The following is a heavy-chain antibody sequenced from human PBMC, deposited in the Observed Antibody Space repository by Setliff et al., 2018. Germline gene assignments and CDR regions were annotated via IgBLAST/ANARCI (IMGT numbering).Heavy chain of an antibody. D-gene: IGHD3-3*01. J-gene: IGHJ4*02. CDR2: RRDKPSSYTT. CDR1: GFTFSDHY. V-gene: IGHV3-72*01. CDR3: TRARDRSGYWDFDY. Sequence: GGSLRLSCAASGFTFSDHYMDWVRQTPGKGLEWVGRRRDKPSSYTTEYAASVKGRFTFSRDDSERSLYLQMNSLTTEDTAVYYCTRARDRSGYWDFDYWGQGTLVTVSS.